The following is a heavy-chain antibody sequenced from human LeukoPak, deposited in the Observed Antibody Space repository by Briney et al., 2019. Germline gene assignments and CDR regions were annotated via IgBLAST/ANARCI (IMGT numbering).Heavy chain of an antibody. V-gene: IGHV4-59*08. CDR2: IYYSGST. J-gene: IGHJ4*02. D-gene: IGHD6-6*01. Sequence: PSETLSLTCTVSGGSIYSYYWSWIRQPPGKGLEWIGYIYYSGSTNYNPSLKSRVTISVDMSKNHFSLKLTSVTAPDTAVYYCARHEYSSSSEGFDYWGQGTLVTASS. CDR3: ARHEYSSSSEGFDY. CDR1: GGSIYSYY.